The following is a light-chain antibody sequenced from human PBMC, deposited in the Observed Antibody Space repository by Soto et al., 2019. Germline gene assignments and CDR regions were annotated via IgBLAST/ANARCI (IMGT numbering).Light chain of an antibody. V-gene: IGKV1-5*03. CDR1: QSIHNW. Sequence: DIQMTQSPSTLSASVGDRVTITCRASQSIHNWLAWYQQKPGKAPKLLIDKASSLQSGVPSRFTGSGSGTAFILTKTIQQQDDLTPNSSKRYEIYSPSTFAQGPTMKV. CDR2: KAS. CDR3: KRYEIYSPST. J-gene: IGKJ2*01.